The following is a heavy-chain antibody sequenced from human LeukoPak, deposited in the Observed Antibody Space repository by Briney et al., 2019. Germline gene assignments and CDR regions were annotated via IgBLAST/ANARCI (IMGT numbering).Heavy chain of an antibody. CDR2: INCDCGST. J-gene: IGHJ3*02. Sequence: GGSLRLSCAASGFTFDDYGMSWVRQAPGKGLEWVSGINCDCGSTVYADSVKGRFTISRDNAKNSLFLQMNNLIAEDTALYYCTRSTGYCSGGSCYHPGAFDIWGQGTMVTVSS. D-gene: IGHD2-15*01. CDR3: TRSTGYCSGGSCYHPGAFDI. CDR1: GFTFDDYG. V-gene: IGHV3-20*04.